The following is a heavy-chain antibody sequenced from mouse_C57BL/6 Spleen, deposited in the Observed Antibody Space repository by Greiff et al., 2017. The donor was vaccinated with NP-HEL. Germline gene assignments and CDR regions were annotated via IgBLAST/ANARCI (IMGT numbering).Heavy chain of an antibody. J-gene: IGHJ2*01. CDR3: ARGGDYYGSDYFDY. D-gene: IGHD1-1*01. Sequence: EVKLVESGGGLVKPGGSLKLSCAASGFTFSSYTMSWVRQTPEKRLEWVATISGGGGNTYYPDSVKGRFTISRDNAKNTLYLQMSSLRSEDTALYYCARGGDYYGSDYFDYWGQGTTLTVSS. V-gene: IGHV5-9*01. CDR1: GFTFSSYT. CDR2: ISGGGGNT.